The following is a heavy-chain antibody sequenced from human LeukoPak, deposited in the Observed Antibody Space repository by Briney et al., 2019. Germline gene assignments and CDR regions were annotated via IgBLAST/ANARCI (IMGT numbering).Heavy chain of an antibody. D-gene: IGHD6-19*01. Sequence: PGGSLRLSCAASGFTFSSYSMNWVRQAPGKGLEWVSSISSSSSYIYYADSVKGRFTISRDNAKNSLYLQMNSLRAEDTAVYYCARATIAVAAWHGSAAFDIWGQGTMVTVSS. CDR3: ARATIAVAAWHGSAAFDI. J-gene: IGHJ3*02. CDR2: ISSSSSYI. CDR1: GFTFSSYS. V-gene: IGHV3-21*01.